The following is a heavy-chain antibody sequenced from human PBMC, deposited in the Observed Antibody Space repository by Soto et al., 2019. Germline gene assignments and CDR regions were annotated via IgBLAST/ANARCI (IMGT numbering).Heavy chain of an antibody. Sequence: SETLSLTCTVSGGSISSYYWSWIRQPPGKGLEWIGYIYYSGSTNYNPSLKSRVTISVDTSKNQFSLKLSSVTAADTAVYYCARSMVRGVIIRRLDYYYGMDVWGQGXTVTVSS. J-gene: IGHJ6*02. CDR3: ARSMVRGVIIRRLDYYYGMDV. V-gene: IGHV4-59*01. CDR1: GGSISSYY. D-gene: IGHD3-10*01. CDR2: IYYSGST.